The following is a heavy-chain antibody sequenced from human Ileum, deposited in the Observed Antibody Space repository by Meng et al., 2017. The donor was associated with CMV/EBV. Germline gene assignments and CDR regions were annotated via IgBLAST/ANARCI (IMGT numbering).Heavy chain of an antibody. CDR1: GYTFPSYY. CDR2: INPNNGDT. V-gene: IGHV1-2*02. Sequence: QVQLLQSGAEVKTPGASVKVSCKASGYTFPSYYIHWVRQAPGQGLEWMGWINPNNGDTNYAQKFQGGVTMTRDTSINTAYMEVTSADTAVYYCARGANYASYRVDYWGQGTLVTVSS. CDR3: ARGANYASYRVDY. J-gene: IGHJ4*02. D-gene: IGHD1-7*01.